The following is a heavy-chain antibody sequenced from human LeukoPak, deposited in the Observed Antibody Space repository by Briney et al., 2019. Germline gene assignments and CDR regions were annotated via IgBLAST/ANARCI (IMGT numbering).Heavy chain of an antibody. CDR2: FNHGGST. V-gene: IGHV4-34*01. CDR3: TRGPPSRGYSYGPARDGLDG. Sequence: SETLSLTCAVYGGSFSGYYWSWIRQSPGKGLEWIGEFNHGGSTKYNPSLESRVTISVDTSENQFSLKVNSVIAADTAVYYCTRGPPSRGYSYGPARDGLDGWGKGTTVTVSS. CDR1: GGSFSGYY. D-gene: IGHD5-18*01. J-gene: IGHJ6*04.